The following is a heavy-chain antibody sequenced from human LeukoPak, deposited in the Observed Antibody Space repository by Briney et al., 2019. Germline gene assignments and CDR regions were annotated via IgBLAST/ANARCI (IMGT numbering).Heavy chain of an antibody. CDR1: GFTFSSYS. V-gene: IGHV3-30*18. Sequence: GGSLRLSCAASGFTFSSYSMTWVRQAPGKGLEWVAVISYDGSNKYYADSVKGRFTISRDNSENTLYLQMNSLRAEDTAVYYCAKSVEPWGSYRYTALDYWGQGTLVTVSS. CDR3: AKSVEPWGSYRYTALDY. CDR2: ISYDGSNK. J-gene: IGHJ4*02. D-gene: IGHD3-16*02.